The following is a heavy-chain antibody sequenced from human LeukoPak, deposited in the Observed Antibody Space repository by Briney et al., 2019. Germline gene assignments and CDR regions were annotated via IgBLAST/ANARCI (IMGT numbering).Heavy chain of an antibody. CDR2: INPNSGDT. D-gene: IGHD3-10*01. CDR1: GYTFTGYY. J-gene: IGHJ4*02. Sequence: GASVKVSCKASGYTFTGYYMHWVRQAPGQGLEWMGRINPNSGDTGYTQRFQGRVTMTRDTSISTAYMELSSLRSEDTAVYYCARGPYGTGSHFDFWGQGTLVTVSS. CDR3: ARGPYGTGSHFDF. V-gene: IGHV1-2*06.